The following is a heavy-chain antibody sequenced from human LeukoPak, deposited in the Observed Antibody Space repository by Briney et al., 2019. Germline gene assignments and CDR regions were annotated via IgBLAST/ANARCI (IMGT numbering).Heavy chain of an antibody. CDR1: GGSISSSDW. CDR2: IYHSGNSTIT. V-gene: IGHV4-4*02. CDR3: ARVAKHFRGGISFYFMDV. J-gene: IGHJ6*03. D-gene: IGHD3-10*01. Sequence: PSETLSLTCAVSGGSISSSDWWSWVRQPPGQGLEWIGEIYHSGNSTITNYNPSLKSRGTISVDMSKNQFSLRLNSVTAADTAVYYCARVAKHFRGGISFYFMDVWGKGTTVTISS.